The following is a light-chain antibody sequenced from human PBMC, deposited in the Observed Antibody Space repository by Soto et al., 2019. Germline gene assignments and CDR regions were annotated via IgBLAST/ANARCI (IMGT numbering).Light chain of an antibody. CDR2: DNN. J-gene: IGLJ2*01. V-gene: IGLV1-51*01. Sequence: QSVLTQPPSVSAAPGQKVTISCSGSSSNIGNNYLSWYQHLPGTAPKVLIYDNNKRPSGIPDRFSGSKSGTSATLGITGLQTGEEGDYYCGTWDTSLSAVVFGGGTKVTVL. CDR3: GTWDTSLSAVV. CDR1: SSNIGNNY.